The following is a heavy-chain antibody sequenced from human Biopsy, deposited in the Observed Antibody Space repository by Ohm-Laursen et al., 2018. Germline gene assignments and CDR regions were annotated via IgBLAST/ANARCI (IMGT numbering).Heavy chain of an antibody. CDR1: GFIFSTYT. J-gene: IGHJ6*02. CDR3: ARESALKRYQSPSYFNGMDV. CDR2: ISSRSSDI. V-gene: IGHV3-21*01. D-gene: IGHD2-2*01. Sequence: SLRLSCAASGFIFSTYTMNWVRQAPGEGLEWVSSISSRSSDIYYADSVKGRFTISRDNAKNSLFLHMNSLRAEDAAVYYCARESALKRYQSPSYFNGMDVWGQGTTVTVSS.